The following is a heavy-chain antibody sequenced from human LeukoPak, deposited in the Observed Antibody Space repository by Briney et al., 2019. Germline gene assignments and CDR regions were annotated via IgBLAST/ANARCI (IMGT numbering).Heavy chain of an antibody. J-gene: IGHJ4*02. D-gene: IGHD3-10*01. V-gene: IGHV4-34*01. CDR1: GGSFSGYY. CDR3: ARRYGSGSSGTFDY. CDR2: INHSGST. Sequence: SETLSLTCAVYGGSFSGYYWSWIRQPPGKGLEWIGEINHSGSTNYNPSLKSRVTISVDTSKNQFSLKLSSVAAADTAVYYCARRYGSGSSGTFDYWGQGTLVTVSS.